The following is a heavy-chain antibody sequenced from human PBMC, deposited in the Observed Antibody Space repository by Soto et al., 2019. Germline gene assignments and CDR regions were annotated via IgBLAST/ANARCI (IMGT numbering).Heavy chain of an antibody. V-gene: IGHV4-61*01. J-gene: IGHJ5*02. Sequence: SETLSLTCTVSGGSVSSGSYYWSWIRQPPGKGLEWIGYIYYSGSTNYNPSLKSRVTISVDTSKNQFSLKLSSVTAAETAVYYCARAPGPYLYGGQGNWFDPWGQGTLVTVSS. D-gene: IGHD4-17*01. CDR2: IYYSGST. CDR3: ARAPGPYLYGGQGNWFDP. CDR1: GGSVSSGSYY.